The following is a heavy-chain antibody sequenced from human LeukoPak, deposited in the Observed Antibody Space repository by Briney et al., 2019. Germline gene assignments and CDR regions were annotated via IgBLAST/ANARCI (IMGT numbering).Heavy chain of an antibody. CDR1: GFTFSSYS. CDR2: ISSSSSTI. Sequence: GGSLRLSCAASGFTFSSYSMNWVRQAPGKGLEWVSYISSSSSTIYYAYSVKGRFTISRDNAKNSLYLQMNSLRDEDTAVYYCARDNIAAAGTLSDYWGQGTLVTVSS. CDR3: ARDNIAAAGTLSDY. V-gene: IGHV3-48*02. J-gene: IGHJ4*02. D-gene: IGHD6-13*01.